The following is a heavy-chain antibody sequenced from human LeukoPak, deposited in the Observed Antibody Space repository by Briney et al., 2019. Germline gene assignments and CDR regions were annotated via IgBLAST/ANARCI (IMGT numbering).Heavy chain of an antibody. CDR3: AREADSISLGC. CDR1: GGSISSGGYY. Sequence: SETLSLTCSVSGGSISSGGYYWSWIRQSPGKGLEWIGYIYHSGSTYYNPSLKSRVTISVDRSKNQFSLKLSSVTAADTAVYYCAREADSISLGCWGQGTLVTVSS. V-gene: IGHV4-30-2*06. D-gene: IGHD3-3*02. J-gene: IGHJ4*02. CDR2: IYHSGST.